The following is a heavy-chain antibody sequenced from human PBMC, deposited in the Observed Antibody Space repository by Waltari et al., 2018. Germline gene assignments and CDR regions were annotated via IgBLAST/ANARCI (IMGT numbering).Heavy chain of an antibody. V-gene: IGHV1-69*12. CDR3: ARGGVASATISAYFED. D-gene: IGHD3-16*01. CDR1: GGTFSNSA. J-gene: IGHJ4*02. Sequence: QVQLLQSGAEVKKPGSSVKVSCKASGGTFSNSAISWVRQAPGQGLEWMGGIIPTVGTANHPQKFQGRVTITADASSSTAFLELSSLRSNDTAVYYCARGGVASATISAYFEDWGQGTLVTVSS. CDR2: IIPTVGTA.